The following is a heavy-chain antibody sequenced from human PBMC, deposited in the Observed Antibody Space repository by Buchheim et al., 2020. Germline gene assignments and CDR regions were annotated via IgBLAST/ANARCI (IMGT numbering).Heavy chain of an antibody. V-gene: IGHV3-30*18. CDR3: TNSYYYESSGYGGSNY. D-gene: IGHD3-22*01. Sequence: QEQLVESGGGVVQPGRSLRLSCAASGFTFSSYGMHWVRQVPGKGLEWVAVISYDGDNKYYADSVEGRFTISRDNSKKTLYLQMNSLRAEDTAVYYCTNSYYYESSGYGGSNYWGQGTL. CDR2: ISYDGDNK. J-gene: IGHJ4*02. CDR1: GFTFSSYG.